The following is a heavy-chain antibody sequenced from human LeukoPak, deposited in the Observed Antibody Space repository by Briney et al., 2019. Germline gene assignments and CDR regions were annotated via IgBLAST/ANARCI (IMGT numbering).Heavy chain of an antibody. CDR2: IYSGGST. Sequence: PGGSLRLSCAASGFTVRSNYMSWARQAPGEGLEGVSVIYSGGSTFFSDFVKGRFTISRDNSKNTLYLQMNSLRAKDTAVYYCARYLAASTSYYFDYWGQGTLVTVSS. CDR3: ARYLAASTSYYFDY. J-gene: IGHJ4*02. V-gene: IGHV3-53*01. CDR1: GFTVRSNY. D-gene: IGHD2-15*01.